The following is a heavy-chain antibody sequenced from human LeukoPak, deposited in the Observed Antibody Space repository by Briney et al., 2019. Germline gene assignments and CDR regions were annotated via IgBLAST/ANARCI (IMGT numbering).Heavy chain of an antibody. CDR2: IYYSGST. Sequence: SETLSLTCTVSGGSISSYYWSWIRQPPGKGLEWIGYIYYSGSTNYNPSLKSRVTISVDTSKNQFSLKLSSVTAADTAVYYCARDLGASDGGYWGQGTLVTVSS. D-gene: IGHD3-16*01. J-gene: IGHJ4*02. CDR1: GGSISSYY. V-gene: IGHV4-59*01. CDR3: ARDLGASDGGY.